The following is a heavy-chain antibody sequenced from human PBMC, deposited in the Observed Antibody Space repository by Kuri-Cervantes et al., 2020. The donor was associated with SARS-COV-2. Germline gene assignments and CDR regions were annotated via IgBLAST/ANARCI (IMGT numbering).Heavy chain of an antibody. CDR1: GFTFSSYS. J-gene: IGHJ6*02. D-gene: IGHD3-10*01. V-gene: IGHV3-21*01. CDR2: ISSSSSYI. CDR3: AIFGVRGVIYGMDV. Sequence: LTCAASGFTFSSYSMNWVRQAPGKGLEWVSSISSSSSYIYYADSVKGRFTISRDNAKNSLYLQMNSLRAEDTAVYYCAIFGVRGVIYGMDVWGQGTTVTVSS.